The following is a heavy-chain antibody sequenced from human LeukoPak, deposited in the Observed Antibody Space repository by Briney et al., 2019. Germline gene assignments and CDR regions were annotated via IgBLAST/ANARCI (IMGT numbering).Heavy chain of an antibody. D-gene: IGHD3-22*01. V-gene: IGHV3-74*01. J-gene: IGHJ6*02. CDR1: GFTFSSYW. CDR3: AGDLSPYYYDSSGYGMDV. CDR2: INSDGSST. Sequence: GGSLRLSCAASGFTFSSYWMHWVRQAPGKGLVWVSRINSDGSSTSYADSVKGRFTISRDNAKNTLYLQMNSLRAEDTAVYYCAGDLSPYYYDSSGYGMDVWGQGTTVTVSS.